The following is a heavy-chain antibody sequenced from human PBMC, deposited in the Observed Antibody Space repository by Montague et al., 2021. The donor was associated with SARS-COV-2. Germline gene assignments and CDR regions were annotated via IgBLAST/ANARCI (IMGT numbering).Heavy chain of an antibody. Sequence: SDTLSLTCSVSGDSISRSHYFWAWIRQPPGMGLEWIGSIYFTGKTYYHPSLKSRVTISIDTSKNHFSLRLSSVTAADSAVFYCARWGLNNALDIWGLGTMITISS. CDR1: GDSISRSHYF. CDR2: IYFTGKT. D-gene: IGHD1/OR15-1a*01. V-gene: IGHV4-39*02. CDR3: ARWGLNNALDI. J-gene: IGHJ3*02.